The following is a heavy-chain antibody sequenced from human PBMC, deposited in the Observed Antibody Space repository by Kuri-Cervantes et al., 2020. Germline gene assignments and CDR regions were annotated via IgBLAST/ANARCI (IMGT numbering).Heavy chain of an antibody. CDR2: ISHCGP. Sequence: GSLRLSCAGSGDSISSGNWWSWVRQPPGKGLEWIGEISHCGPNYNPSLKSRVTIAADKSKNQFSLNLNSVTAANTAVYYCATNLRPLTYSGNYDRHNYFDYWGQGILVTVSS. J-gene: IGHJ4*02. D-gene: IGHD1-26*01. CDR3: ATNLRPLTYSGNYDRHNYFDY. CDR1: GDSISSGNW. V-gene: IGHV4-4*02.